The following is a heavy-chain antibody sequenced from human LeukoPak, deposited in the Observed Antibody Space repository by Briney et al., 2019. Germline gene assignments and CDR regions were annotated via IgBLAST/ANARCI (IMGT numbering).Heavy chain of an antibody. CDR2: IYHSGST. V-gene: IGHV4-4*02. CDR1: GGSISSSNW. D-gene: IGHD3-3*01. CDR3: ARDQGYDFWSGYSNYYGMDV. Sequence: SETLSLTCAVSGGSISSSNWWSWVRQPPGKGLEWIGEIYHSGSTNYNPSLKSRVTISVDKSKNQFSLKLSSVTAADTAVYYCARDQGYDFWSGYSNYYGMDVWGQGTTVTVSS. J-gene: IGHJ6*02.